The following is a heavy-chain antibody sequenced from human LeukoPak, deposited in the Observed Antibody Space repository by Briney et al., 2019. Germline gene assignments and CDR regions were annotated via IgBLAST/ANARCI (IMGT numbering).Heavy chain of an antibody. J-gene: IGHJ5*02. Sequence: ASVKVSCTVSGYTLTELSMHWVRQAPGKGLEWMGGFDPEDGETIYAQKFQGRVTMTEDTSTDTAYMELSSLRSEDTAVYYCATGLRFLEWLFSWGQGTLVTVSS. CDR2: FDPEDGET. CDR3: ATGLRFLEWLFS. CDR1: GYTLTELS. D-gene: IGHD3-3*01. V-gene: IGHV1-24*01.